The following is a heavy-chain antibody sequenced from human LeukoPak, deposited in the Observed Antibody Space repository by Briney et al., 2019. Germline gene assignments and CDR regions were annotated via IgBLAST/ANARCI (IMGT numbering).Heavy chain of an antibody. V-gene: IGHV4-34*01. D-gene: IGHD2-2*01. CDR3: ARGRAMCINCYESYYYYYMDV. CDR2: INHSGST. Sequence: KPSETLSLTCAVYGGSFSGYYWSWIRQPPGKGLEWIGEINHSGSTNYNPSLKSRVTISVDTSKNQFSLKLSSVTAADTAMYYCARGRAMCINCYESYYYYYMDVWGKGTTVTVS. J-gene: IGHJ6*03. CDR1: GGSFSGYY.